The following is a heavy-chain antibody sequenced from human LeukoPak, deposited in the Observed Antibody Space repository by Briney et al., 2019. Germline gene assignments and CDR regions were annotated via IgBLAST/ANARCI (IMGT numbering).Heavy chain of an antibody. CDR3: AKTFGWNYAIDY. CDR2: IYYSGST. V-gene: IGHV4-59*12. CDR1: GGSISSYY. D-gene: IGHD1-7*01. Sequence: SETLSLTCTVSGGSISSYYWSWIRQPPGKGLEWIGYIYYSGSTNYNPSLKSRVTISVDTSKNQFSLKLSSVTAEDTAVYYCAKTFGWNYAIDYWGQGTLVTVSS. J-gene: IGHJ4*02.